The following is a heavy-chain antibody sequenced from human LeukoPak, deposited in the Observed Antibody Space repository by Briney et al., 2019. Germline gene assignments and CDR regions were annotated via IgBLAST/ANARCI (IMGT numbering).Heavy chain of an antibody. V-gene: IGHV4-59*08. J-gene: IGHJ4*02. D-gene: IGHD5-18*01. CDR1: GGSISSYY. CDR2: IYYRGST. Sequence: SETLSLTCTVSGGSISSYYGSWMRQPPGKGLEWSGYIYYRGSTNSNPSLKSRVTISVDTSKNQFSLNLSSVTAADTAVYYCARHAYTYAQSLLSLDYWGQGTLVTVSS. CDR3: ARHAYTYAQSLLSLDY.